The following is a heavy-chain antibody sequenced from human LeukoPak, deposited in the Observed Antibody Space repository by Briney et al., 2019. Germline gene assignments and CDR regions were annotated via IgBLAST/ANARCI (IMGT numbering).Heavy chain of an antibody. Sequence: NPSETLSLTCAVSGDSINNNKYYWTWIRQPAGKGLEWIGRIYTSGNTNYNPSLKSRVTISVDTSKNQFSLKLSSVTAADTAVYYCARVGWSTPYYYYYYMDVWGKGTTVTVSS. CDR1: GDSINNNKYY. J-gene: IGHJ6*03. D-gene: IGHD2-15*01. CDR3: ARVGWSTPYYYYYYMDV. V-gene: IGHV4-61*02. CDR2: IYTSGNT.